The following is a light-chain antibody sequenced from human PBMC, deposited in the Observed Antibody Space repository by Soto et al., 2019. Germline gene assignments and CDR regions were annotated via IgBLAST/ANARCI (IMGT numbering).Light chain of an antibody. Sequence: DIQMTQSPSSLSASVGDRVTITCQASQDINNCLNWYYQKPGKAPKLLIYDASNLETGVPSRFSGSGSGTHFTVTISSLQPEDTATYYCQQYDNLPLTFGPGTKVEIK. CDR2: DAS. CDR3: QQYDNLPLT. V-gene: IGKV1-33*01. J-gene: IGKJ3*01. CDR1: QDINNC.